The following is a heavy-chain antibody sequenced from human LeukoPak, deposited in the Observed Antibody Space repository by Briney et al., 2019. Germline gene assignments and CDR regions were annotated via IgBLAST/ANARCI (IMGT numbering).Heavy chain of an antibody. CDR3: ARDHRGYYDSSGEFDY. J-gene: IGHJ4*02. CDR1: GFTFSSYS. Sequence: GGSLRLSCAASGFTFSSYSMNWVRQAPGKGLEWVSSISSSSYIYYADSVKGRFTISRDNAKNSLYLQMNSLRAEDTAVYYCARDHRGYYDSSGEFDYWGQGTLVTVSS. CDR2: ISSSSYI. D-gene: IGHD3-22*01. V-gene: IGHV3-21*01.